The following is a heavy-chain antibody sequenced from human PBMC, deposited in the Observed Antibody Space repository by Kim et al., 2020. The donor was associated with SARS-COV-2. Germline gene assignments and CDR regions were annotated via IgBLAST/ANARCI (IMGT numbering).Heavy chain of an antibody. V-gene: IGHV3-30*18. Sequence: GGSLRLSCAASGFTFSSYGMHWVRQAPGKGLEWVAVISYDGSNKYYADSVKGRFTISRGNSKNTLYLQMNSLRAEDTAVYYCANTQGGVGATTYYYGMDVWGQGTTVTVSS. CDR2: ISYDGSNK. CDR1: GFTFSSYG. D-gene: IGHD1-26*01. J-gene: IGHJ6*02. CDR3: ANTQGGVGATTYYYGMDV.